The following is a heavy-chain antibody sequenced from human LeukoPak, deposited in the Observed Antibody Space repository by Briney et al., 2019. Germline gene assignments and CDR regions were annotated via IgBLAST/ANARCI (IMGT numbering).Heavy chain of an antibody. V-gene: IGHV1-18*01. CDR3: ARRVGRYSSSQRRSYYFDY. J-gene: IGHJ4*02. CDR1: GYTFTSYG. D-gene: IGHD6-13*01. Sequence: ASVKVSCKASGYTFTSYGISWVRQAPGQGLEWMGWISAYNGNTNYAQKLQGRVTMTTDTSTSTAYMELRSLRSDDTAVYYCARRVGRYSSSQRRSYYFDYWGQGTLVTVSS. CDR2: ISAYNGNT.